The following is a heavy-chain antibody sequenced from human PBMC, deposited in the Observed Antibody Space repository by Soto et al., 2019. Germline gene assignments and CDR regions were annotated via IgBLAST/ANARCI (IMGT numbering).Heavy chain of an antibody. CDR3: ARVDDSSGYYYDY. CDR1: GFTFSDHY. D-gene: IGHD3-22*01. V-gene: IGHV3-72*01. CDR2: TRNKANSYTT. J-gene: IGHJ4*02. Sequence: EVQLEESGGGLVQPGGSLRLSCAASGFTFSDHYMDWVRQAPGKGLEWVGRTRNKANSYTTEYAASVKGRFTISRDDSKNSLYLQMNSLKTEDTAVYYCARVDDSSGYYYDYWGQGTLVTVSS.